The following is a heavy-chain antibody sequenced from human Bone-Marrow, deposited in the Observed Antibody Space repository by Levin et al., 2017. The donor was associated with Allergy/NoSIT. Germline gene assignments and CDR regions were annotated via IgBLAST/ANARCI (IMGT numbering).Heavy chain of an antibody. Sequence: ASVKVSCKASGYTFTSYDINWVRQATGQGLEWMGWMNPNSGNTGYAQKFQGRVTMTRNTSISTAYMELSSLRSEDTAVYYCARVIAVAGIVYRKYYYYGMDVWGQGTTVTVSS. D-gene: IGHD6-19*01. J-gene: IGHJ6*02. CDR3: ARVIAVAGIVYRKYYYYGMDV. CDR2: MNPNSGNT. V-gene: IGHV1-8*01. CDR1: GYTFTSYD.